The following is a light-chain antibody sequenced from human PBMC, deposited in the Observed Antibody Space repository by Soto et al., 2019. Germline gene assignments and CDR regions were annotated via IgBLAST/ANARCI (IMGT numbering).Light chain of an antibody. CDR3: QQYNNWPGT. CDR1: QSVSSN. V-gene: IGKV3-15*01. CDR2: GAS. Sequence: ERVMTQSPATLSVSPGERVTLSCRASQSVSSNLAWYQHKPGQAPRLLIYGASTRATGIPARFSGSGSGTEFTLTISSLQSEDFALYYCQQYNNWPGTFGQGTKVDIK. J-gene: IGKJ1*01.